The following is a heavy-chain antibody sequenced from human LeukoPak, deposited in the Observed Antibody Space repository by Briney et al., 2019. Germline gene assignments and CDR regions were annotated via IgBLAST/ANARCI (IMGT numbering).Heavy chain of an antibody. D-gene: IGHD6-13*01. Sequence: ASVKVSCKASGYTFTSYYMHWVRQAPGQGLEWMGIINPSDGSTSYAQKFQGRVTMTRDTSTSTVYMELSSLRSEDTAVYYCTRDLSSAWFYYWGQGTLVTVSS. J-gene: IGHJ4*02. CDR2: INPSDGST. CDR1: GYTFTSYY. V-gene: IGHV1-46*01. CDR3: TRDLSSAWFYY.